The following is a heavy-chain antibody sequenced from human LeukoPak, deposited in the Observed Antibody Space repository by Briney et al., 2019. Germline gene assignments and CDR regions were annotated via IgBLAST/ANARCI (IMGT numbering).Heavy chain of an antibody. D-gene: IGHD3-16*02. CDR3: ARSYDYVWGSYRPVDY. J-gene: IGHJ4*02. CDR2: ISSNGGST. CDR1: GFTFSSYA. Sequence: GGSLRLSCAASGFTFSSYAMHWVRQAPGKGLEYVSAISSNGGSTYYANSVKGRFTISRDNSKNTLYLQMGSLRAEDMAVYYCARSYDYVWGSYRPVDYWGQGTLVTVSS. V-gene: IGHV3-64*01.